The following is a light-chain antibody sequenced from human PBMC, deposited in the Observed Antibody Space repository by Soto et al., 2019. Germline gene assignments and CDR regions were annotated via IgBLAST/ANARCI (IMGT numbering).Light chain of an antibody. CDR3: QQYDDWLRLT. CDR1: QSVNIY. CDR2: GAS. Sequence: EFVLTLSPGTLSLSPGERATLSCRASQSVNIYLAWYQQKPGQAPRLLIFGASSRATGIPARFSGSGSGTEFNLTISSLQSEDFAVYFCQQYDDWLRLTFGGGTKVDI. J-gene: IGKJ4*01. V-gene: IGKV3D-15*01.